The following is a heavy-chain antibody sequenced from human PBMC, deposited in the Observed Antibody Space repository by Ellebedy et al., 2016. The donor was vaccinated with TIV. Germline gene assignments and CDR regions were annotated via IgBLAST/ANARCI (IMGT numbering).Heavy chain of an antibody. CDR2: INHSGST. Sequence: GSLRLSCAVYGGSFSDYYWSWIRQPPGKGLEWIGEINHSGSTNYNPSLKGRVTISVDTSKNQFSLKLSSVTAADTAVFYCARRVTTTIRANWYFDLWGRGTLVTVSS. CDR1: GGSFSDYY. V-gene: IGHV4-34*01. D-gene: IGHD4-17*01. CDR3: ARRVTTTIRANWYFDL. J-gene: IGHJ2*01.